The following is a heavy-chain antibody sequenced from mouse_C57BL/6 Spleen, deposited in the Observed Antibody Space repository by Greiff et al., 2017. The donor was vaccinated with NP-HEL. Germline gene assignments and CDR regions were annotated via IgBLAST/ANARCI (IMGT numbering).Heavy chain of an antibody. CDR3: ARYHLLWYPRGYFDV. CDR2: IDPSDSYT. D-gene: IGHD2-1*01. J-gene: IGHJ1*03. V-gene: IGHV1-59*01. CDR1: GYTFTSYW. Sequence: QVQLQQSGAELVRPGTSVKLSCKASGYTFTSYWMHWVKQRPGQGLEWIGVIDPSDSYTNYNQKFKGKATLTVDTSSSTAYMQLSSLTSEDSAVYYCARYHLLWYPRGYFDVWGTGTTVTVSS.